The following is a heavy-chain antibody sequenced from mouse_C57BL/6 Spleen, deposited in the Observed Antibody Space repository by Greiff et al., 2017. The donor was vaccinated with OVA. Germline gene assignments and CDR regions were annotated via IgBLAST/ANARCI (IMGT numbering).Heavy chain of an antibody. Sequence: VQLQQPGAELVMPGASVKLSCKASGYTFTSYWMHWVKQRPGQGLEWIGEIDPSDSYTNYNQKFKGKSTLTVDKSSSTAYMQLSSLTSEDSAVYYCARTSNYLYYYAMDYWGQGTSVTVSS. D-gene: IGHD2-5*01. J-gene: IGHJ4*01. CDR3: ARTSNYLYYYAMDY. CDR1: GYTFTSYW. V-gene: IGHV1-69*01. CDR2: IDPSDSYT.